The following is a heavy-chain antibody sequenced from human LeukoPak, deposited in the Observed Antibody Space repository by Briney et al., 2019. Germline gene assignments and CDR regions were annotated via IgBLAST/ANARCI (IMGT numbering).Heavy chain of an antibody. J-gene: IGHJ3*02. CDR3: ARDLYDSSESAFDI. V-gene: IGHV3-30-3*01. CDR2: ISYDGSNK. Sequence: GGSLRLSCAASGFTFSNYAMHWVRPAPGKGGEWVAVISYDGSNKYDADSVKGRFTISRDNSKNTLYLQMNSLRAEDTAVYYCARDLYDSSESAFDIWGQGTMVTVSS. D-gene: IGHD3-22*01. CDR1: GFTFSNYA.